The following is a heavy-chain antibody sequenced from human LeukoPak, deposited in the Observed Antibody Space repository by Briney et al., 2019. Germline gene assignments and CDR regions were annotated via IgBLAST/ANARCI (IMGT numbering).Heavy chain of an antibody. V-gene: IGHV3-15*01. CDR1: GFTFSNAW. CDR3: ARDSGPDI. J-gene: IGHJ3*02. CDR2: IKSKTDGGTT. Sequence: GGSLRLSCAASGFTFSNAWMSWVRQAPGKGLEWVGRIKSKTDGGTTDYAAPVKGRFTISRDNAKNSLYLQMNSLRDEDTAVYYCARDSGPDIWGQGTMVTVSS.